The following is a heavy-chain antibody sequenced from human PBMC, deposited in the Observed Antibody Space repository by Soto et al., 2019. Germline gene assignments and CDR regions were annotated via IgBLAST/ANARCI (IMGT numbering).Heavy chain of an antibody. Sequence: ASVKVSCKASGYPFTNYDITWVRQATGQGLEWMGWMNFNSGNTGYARKFQDRVIMTRDTSLDPDYMELRRLSFEDKAVYCRARGKCCSITSCWFDPWGQGAQVTVSS. D-gene: IGHD3-3*01. CDR2: MNFNSGNT. V-gene: IGHV1-8*01. CDR1: GYPFTNYD. CDR3: ARGKCCSITSCWFDP. J-gene: IGHJ5*02.